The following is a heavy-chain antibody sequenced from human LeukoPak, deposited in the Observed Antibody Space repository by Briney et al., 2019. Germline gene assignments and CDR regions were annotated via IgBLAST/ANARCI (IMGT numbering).Heavy chain of an antibody. J-gene: IGHJ4*02. V-gene: IGHV3-30*18. CDR1: GFTFSSYA. D-gene: IGHD2-15*01. Sequence: PGGSLRLSCAASGFTFSSYAMSWVRQAPGKGLEWVAVISYDGSNKYYADSVKGRFTISRDNSKNTLYLQMNSLRAEDTAVYYCAKDRYCSGGSCSGDFDYWGQGTLVTVSS. CDR3: AKDRYCSGGSCSGDFDY. CDR2: ISYDGSNK.